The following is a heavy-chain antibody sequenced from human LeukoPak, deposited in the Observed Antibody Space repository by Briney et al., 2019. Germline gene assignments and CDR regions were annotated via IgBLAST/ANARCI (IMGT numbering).Heavy chain of an antibody. D-gene: IGHD6-19*01. V-gene: IGHV3-11*04. CDR2: ISRSGSTK. Sequence: GGSLRLSCAASGFTFSDYNMRWIRQAPGKGLEWVSSISRSGSTKYYADSVKGRFTISRDNAKNSLYLQMNSLRDEDTAVYYCARGGGSGRWGSAFDMWGQGTMVTVSS. CDR1: GFTFSDYN. CDR3: ARGGGSGRWGSAFDM. J-gene: IGHJ3*02.